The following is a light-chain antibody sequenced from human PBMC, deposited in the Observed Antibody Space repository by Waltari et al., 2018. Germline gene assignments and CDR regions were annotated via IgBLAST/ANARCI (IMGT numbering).Light chain of an antibody. CDR2: DAS. J-gene: IGKJ1*01. CDR3: QQYHNWPPWT. CDR1: QSVSTK. Sequence: EIVMTQSPATLSVSPGEGVTLSCRASQSVSTKLAWYQLKPGQAPRLLIYDASSRATGIPARFSGNVSGTEFTLTISSLQSEDFALYYCQQYHNWPPWTFGQGTKVEIK. V-gene: IGKV3D-15*01.